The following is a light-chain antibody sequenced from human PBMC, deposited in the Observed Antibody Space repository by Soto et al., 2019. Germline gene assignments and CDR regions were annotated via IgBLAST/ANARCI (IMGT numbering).Light chain of an antibody. V-gene: IGLV2-14*01. Sequence: QSALTQPASVSGSPGQSVTISCTGSSSDIGAYNYVSWYQQSPGEAPKLIIFEVSHRPSGVSDRFSGSKSGDTASLTISGLHGEDEADYYCSSYTSRTTLVVFGGGTNLTVL. CDR1: SSDIGAYNY. J-gene: IGLJ2*01. CDR2: EVS. CDR3: SSYTSRTTLVV.